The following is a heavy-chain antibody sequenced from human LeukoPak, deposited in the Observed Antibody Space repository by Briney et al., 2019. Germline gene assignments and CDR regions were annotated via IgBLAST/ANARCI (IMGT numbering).Heavy chain of an antibody. CDR2: IYTSGST. J-gene: IGHJ4*02. CDR1: GGSISSGSYC. CDR3: ARLRLGELSLYQYYFDY. V-gene: IGHV4-61*02. Sequence: SETLSLTCTISGGSISSGSYCWSWIRQPAGKGLEWIGRIYTSGSTNYNPSLKSRVTISVDTSKNQFSLKLSSVTAADTAVYYCARLRLGELSLYQYYFDYWGQGTLVTVSP. D-gene: IGHD3-16*02.